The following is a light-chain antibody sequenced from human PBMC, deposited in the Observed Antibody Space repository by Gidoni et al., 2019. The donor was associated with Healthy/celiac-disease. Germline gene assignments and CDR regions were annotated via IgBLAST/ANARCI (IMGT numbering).Light chain of an antibody. CDR3: QQSYSTPRGT. Sequence: DIQMTQSPSSLSASVGDRVTITCRASQSISSYVNWYQQKPGKAPKLLIYAASSLQSGVPSRFSGSGSGTDFTITISSLQPEDFATYYCQQSYSTPRGTFGQGTKVEIK. CDR1: QSISSY. V-gene: IGKV1-39*01. CDR2: AAS. J-gene: IGKJ1*01.